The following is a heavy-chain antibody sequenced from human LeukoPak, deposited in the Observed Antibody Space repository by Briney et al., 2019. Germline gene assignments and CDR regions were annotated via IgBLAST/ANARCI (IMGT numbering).Heavy chain of an antibody. V-gene: IGHV3-21*01. J-gene: IGHJ4*02. CDR3: ARPYHYDSSGYPY. D-gene: IGHD3-22*01. CDR1: GFTFSIYS. CDR2: ISSSSAYI. Sequence: GGSLRLPCAASGFTFSIYSMHWVRQAPGKGLEWVSSISSSSAYIYYADSVKGRFTISRDNAKNSLYLQMNSLRVEDTAMYYCARPYHYDSSGYPYWGQGTLVTVSS.